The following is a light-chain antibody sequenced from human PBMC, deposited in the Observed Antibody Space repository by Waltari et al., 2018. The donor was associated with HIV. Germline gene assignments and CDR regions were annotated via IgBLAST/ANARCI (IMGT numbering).Light chain of an antibody. Sequence: SSELTQPPSVSVSPGQTDKITCSGDILPSQYVYWYQKKPGQAPVLIIKKDSERPSGIPERFSGSTSGTIVTLTITGVQTEDEADYYCQSADSSGTSVEFGGGTKLTVL. CDR3: QSADSSGTSVE. V-gene: IGLV3-25*03. CDR1: ILPSQY. J-gene: IGLJ2*01. CDR2: KDS.